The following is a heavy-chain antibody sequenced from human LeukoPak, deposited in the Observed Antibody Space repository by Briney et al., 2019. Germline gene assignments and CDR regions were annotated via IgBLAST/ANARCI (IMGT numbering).Heavy chain of an antibody. J-gene: IGHJ4*02. CDR2: IKQDGSEK. D-gene: IGHD6-19*01. V-gene: IGHV3-7*03. CDR3: TKGDGGWYPIDS. CDR1: GFTFSSYW. Sequence: PGGSLRLSCAASGFTFSSYWMSWVRQAPGKGLEWVVNIKQDGSEKYYVDSVKGRFTISRDSSKNTLFLQMNSLRADDTARYYCTKGDGGWYPIDSWGQGTLIIVSS.